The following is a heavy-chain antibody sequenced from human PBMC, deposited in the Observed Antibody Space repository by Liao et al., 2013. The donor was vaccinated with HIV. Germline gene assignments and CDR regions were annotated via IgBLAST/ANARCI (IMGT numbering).Heavy chain of an antibody. D-gene: IGHD6-19*01. V-gene: IGHV4-34*02. CDR3: AKVRQWLASGGEAFDI. CDR1: GESFSDHR. CDR2: INQSGST. J-gene: IGHJ3*02. Sequence: QVQQQQWGARLLKPSETLSLTCDVYGESFSDHRWSWVRQPPGKVMEWIGEINQSGSTDYNPSLKSRVTISGDISLRLTSVSAADTALYYCAKVRQWLASGGEAFDIWGHGDNGHRLF.